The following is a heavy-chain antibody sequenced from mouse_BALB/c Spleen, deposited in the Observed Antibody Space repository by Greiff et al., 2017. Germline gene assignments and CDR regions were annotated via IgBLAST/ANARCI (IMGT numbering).Heavy chain of an antibody. J-gene: IGHJ2*01. CDR1: GFNIKDTY. D-gene: IGHD1-1*01. CDR3: AFYYYGSIFDY. V-gene: IGHV14-3*02. CDR2: IDPANGNT. Sequence: VQLQQSGAELVKPGASVKLSCTASGFNIKDTYMHWVKQRPEQGLEWIGRIDPANGNTKYDPKFQGKATITADTSSNTAYLQLSSLTSEDTAVYYCAFYYYGSIFDYWGQGTTLTVSS.